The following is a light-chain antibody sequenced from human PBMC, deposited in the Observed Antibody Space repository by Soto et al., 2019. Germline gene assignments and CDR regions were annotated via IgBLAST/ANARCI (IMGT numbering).Light chain of an antibody. Sequence: EIVLTQSPATLSVSPGERVTLSCRASQSVSTYLAWYQKKPGQAPRLLIYDASNRATGIPARFSGSGSGTDLTLTISSLETEDFAVYYCQQRSNCPPITFGQGTRLEIK. J-gene: IGKJ5*01. CDR1: QSVSTY. CDR2: DAS. CDR3: QQRSNCPPIT. V-gene: IGKV3-11*01.